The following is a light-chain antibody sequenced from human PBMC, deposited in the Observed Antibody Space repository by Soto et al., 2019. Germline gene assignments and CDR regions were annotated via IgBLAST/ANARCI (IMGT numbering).Light chain of an antibody. V-gene: IGKV3-20*01. CDR1: QTVRNNY. CDR3: QQYGRSPYT. J-gene: IGKJ2*01. CDR2: DAS. Sequence: EFVLTQSPGTLSLSPGERATLSCRASQTVRNNYLAWYQQKPGQAPRLLIYDASTRATAVPDRFSGGGSGTDFTLTISGLEPEDFAVYYCQQYGRSPYTFGQGTKLDIK.